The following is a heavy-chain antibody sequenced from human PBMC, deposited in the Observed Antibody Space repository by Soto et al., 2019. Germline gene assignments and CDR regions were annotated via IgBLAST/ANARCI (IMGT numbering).Heavy chain of an antibody. D-gene: IGHD1-26*01. CDR1: GFTFSSYA. J-gene: IGHJ6*02. Sequence: PGGSLRLSCAASGFTFSSYAMSWVRQAPGKGLEWVSAISGSGGSTYYADSVKGRFTISRDNSKNTLYLQMNSLRAEDTAVYYCAKESAQGGSYWGEYYYYYGMDVWGQGTTVTVSS. CDR2: ISGSGGST. CDR3: AKESAQGGSYWGEYYYYYGMDV. V-gene: IGHV3-23*01.